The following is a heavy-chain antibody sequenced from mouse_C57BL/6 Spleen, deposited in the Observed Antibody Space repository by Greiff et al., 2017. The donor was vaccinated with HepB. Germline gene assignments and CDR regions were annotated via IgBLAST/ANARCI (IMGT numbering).Heavy chain of an antibody. D-gene: IGHD2-4*01. CDR2: INYDGSST. Sequence: EVKVVESEGGLVQPGSSMKLSCTASGFTFSDYYMAWVRQVPEKGLEWVANINYDGSSTYYLDSLKSRFIISRDNAKNILYLQMSSLKSEDTATYYCARGSDYDVPFAYWGQGTLVTVSA. CDR3: ARGSDYDVPFAY. J-gene: IGHJ3*01. V-gene: IGHV5-16*01. CDR1: GFTFSDYY.